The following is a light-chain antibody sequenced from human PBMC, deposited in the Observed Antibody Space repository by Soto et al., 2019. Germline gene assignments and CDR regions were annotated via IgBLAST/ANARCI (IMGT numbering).Light chain of an antibody. Sequence: QSPLAQPTSAYGSPGQSITISCTGNHNDIGTYYYLPWYQQHPGRAPRLLLHGVTTRPSGISGRFSASKSGLTASLTISGLQPEDEADYYCSSFTSNRIYVFGPGTKVTVL. J-gene: IGLJ1*01. CDR2: GVT. CDR3: SSFTSNRIYV. V-gene: IGLV2-14*03. CDR1: HNDIGTYYY.